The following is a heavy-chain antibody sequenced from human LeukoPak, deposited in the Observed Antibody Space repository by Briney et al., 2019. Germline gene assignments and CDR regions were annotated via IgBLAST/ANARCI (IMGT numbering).Heavy chain of an antibody. CDR3: AVGYSYGYLTAFDI. CDR1: GYTFTGYY. D-gene: IGHD5-18*01. V-gene: IGHV1-2*02. Sequence: ASVKVSCKASGYTFTGYYMHWVRQAPGQGLEWMGWINPNSGGTNYAQKFQGRVTMTRDTSISTAYMELSRLRSDDTAVYYCAVGYSYGYLTAFDIWGQGTMATVSS. J-gene: IGHJ3*02. CDR2: INPNSGGT.